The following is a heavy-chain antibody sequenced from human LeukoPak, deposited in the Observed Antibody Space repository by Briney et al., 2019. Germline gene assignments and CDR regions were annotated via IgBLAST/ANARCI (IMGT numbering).Heavy chain of an antibody. J-gene: IGHJ3*02. V-gene: IGHV4-34*01. D-gene: IGHD6-19*01. CDR3: ARGRSSGWPTDAFDI. Sequence: SETLSLTCTVSGGSISSYYWSWIRQPPGKGLEWIGEINHSGSTNYNPSLKSRVTISVDTSKNQFSLKLSSVTAADTAVYYCARGRSSGWPTDAFDIWGQGTMVTVSS. CDR2: INHSGST. CDR1: GGSISSYY.